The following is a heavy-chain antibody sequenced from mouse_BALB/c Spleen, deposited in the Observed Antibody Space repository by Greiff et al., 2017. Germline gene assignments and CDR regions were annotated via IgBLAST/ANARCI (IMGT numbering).Heavy chain of an antibody. CDR3: ADGNYGY. CDR1: GFNIKDTY. Sequence: DVQLVESGAELVKPGASVKLSCTASGFNIKDTYMHWVKQRPEQGLEWIGRIDPANGNTKYDPKFQGKATITADTSSNTAYLQLSSLTSEDTAVYYCADGNYGYWGQGTTLTVSS. CDR2: IDPANGNT. V-gene: IGHV14-3*02. J-gene: IGHJ2*01. D-gene: IGHD2-1*01.